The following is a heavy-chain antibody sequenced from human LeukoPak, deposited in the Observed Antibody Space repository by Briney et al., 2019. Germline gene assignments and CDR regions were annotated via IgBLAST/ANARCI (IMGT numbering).Heavy chain of an antibody. V-gene: IGHV3-7*03. CDR2: IRHDGSET. CDR3: AKDREYSAYDSDY. CDR1: GFPFSSYW. D-gene: IGHD5-12*01. Sequence: GGSLRLSCAASGFPFSSYWMSWVRQAPGKGLEWVANIRHDGSETYYVDSLRGRFTISRDNAKNLVYLQMNNLRAEDTAVYYCAKDREYSAYDSDYWGQGTLVTVSS. J-gene: IGHJ4*02.